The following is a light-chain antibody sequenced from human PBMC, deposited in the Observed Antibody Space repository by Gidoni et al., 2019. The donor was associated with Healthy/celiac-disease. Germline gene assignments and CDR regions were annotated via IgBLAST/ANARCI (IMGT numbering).Light chain of an antibody. CDR3: QQYNNWPPLT. CDR1: QSVSSN. Sequence: EIVMTKSPATLSVSPGERATLSCRASQSVSSNLACYQQKPGQAPSLLIYGASTRATGIPARFSGSGSGTEFTLTISSLQSEDFAVYYCQQYNNWPPLTFGGGTKVEIK. CDR2: GAS. J-gene: IGKJ4*01. V-gene: IGKV3-15*01.